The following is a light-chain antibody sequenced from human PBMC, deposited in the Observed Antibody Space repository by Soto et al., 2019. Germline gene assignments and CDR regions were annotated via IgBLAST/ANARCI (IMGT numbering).Light chain of an antibody. CDR2: GAS. Sequence: VMAQSQETLSVSPGERATLSCRASQSVSSNLAWYQQKPGQAPRLLIYGASTRATGIPARFSGSGSGTEFTLTISSLQSEDFAVYYCQQYNNWTFGQGTKVDIK. V-gene: IGKV3-15*01. CDR1: QSVSSN. CDR3: QQYNNWT. J-gene: IGKJ1*01.